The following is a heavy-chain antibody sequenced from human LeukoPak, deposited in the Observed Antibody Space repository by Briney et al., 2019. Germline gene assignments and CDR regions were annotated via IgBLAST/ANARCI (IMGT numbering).Heavy chain of an antibody. CDR1: GFTFSNYA. CDR2: IGSSGGST. V-gene: IGHV3-23*01. D-gene: IGHD5-24*01. Sequence: GGSLRLSCAASGFTFSNYAMNWVRQAPGKGLEWVSTIGSSGGSTYYADSVKGRVTISRDNSKNTLYLQMSSLRAEDTAVYYCAKVFRDGYNYPFDYWGQGTLVTVSS. CDR3: AKVFRDGYNYPFDY. J-gene: IGHJ4*02.